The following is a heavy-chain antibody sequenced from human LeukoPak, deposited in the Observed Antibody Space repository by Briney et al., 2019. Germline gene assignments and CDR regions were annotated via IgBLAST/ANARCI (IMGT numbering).Heavy chain of an antibody. CDR1: GFTVSSNY. J-gene: IGHJ4*02. V-gene: IGHV3-53*01. CDR2: IYSGGST. CDR3: ARDRGYIPDY. Sequence: GGSLRLSCAASGFTVSSNYLSWVRQAPGKGLEWVSIIYSGGSTYYADSVKGRFTISRDNSKNTLYLQMNSLRAEDTAVYYCARDRGYIPDYWGQGTLVTVSS. D-gene: IGHD5-24*01.